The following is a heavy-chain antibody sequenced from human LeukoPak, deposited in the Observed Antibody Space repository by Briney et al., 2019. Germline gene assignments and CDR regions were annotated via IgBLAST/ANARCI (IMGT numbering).Heavy chain of an antibody. D-gene: IGHD6-19*01. CDR3: ARGFGRGWYYGAWFHP. CDR2: MNPNSGNT. J-gene: IGHJ5*02. CDR1: GYTFTSYD. V-gene: IGHV1-8*01. Sequence: ASVKVSCKASGYTFTSYDINWVRQATGQGLEWMGWMNPNSGNTGYAQKFQGRVTMTRNTSISTAYIELSSLRSEDTAVYYCARGFGRGWYYGAWFHPWGEGPLVTVSS.